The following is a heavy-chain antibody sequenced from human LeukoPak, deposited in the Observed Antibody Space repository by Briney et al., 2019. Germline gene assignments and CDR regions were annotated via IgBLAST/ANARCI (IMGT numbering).Heavy chain of an antibody. D-gene: IGHD3-22*01. CDR1: GFTFSDYY. J-gene: IGHJ4*02. Sequence: KSGGSRRLSCAASGFTFSDYYMSWIRQAPGKGLEWVSYISSSGSTIYYADSVKGRFTISRDNSKNTLYLQMNSLRAEDTAVYYCARDPSYYDSSGYGYWGQGTLVTVSS. CDR2: ISSSGSTI. V-gene: IGHV3-11*04. CDR3: ARDPSYYDSSGYGY.